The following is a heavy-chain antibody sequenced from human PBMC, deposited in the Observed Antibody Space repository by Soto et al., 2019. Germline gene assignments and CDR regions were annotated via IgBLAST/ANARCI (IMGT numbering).Heavy chain of an antibody. Sequence: GGSLRLSCAASGFTFRSYGMHWVRQAPGKGLEWVAVIWYDGSNKYYADSVKGRFTISRDNSKNTLYLQMNSLRADDTAVYYCARGSLGYCSGGSCCFDYWGQATLVTVSS. CDR1: GFTFRSYG. J-gene: IGHJ4*02. CDR2: IWYDGSNK. CDR3: ARGSLGYCSGGSCCFDY. V-gene: IGHV3-33*01. D-gene: IGHD2-15*01.